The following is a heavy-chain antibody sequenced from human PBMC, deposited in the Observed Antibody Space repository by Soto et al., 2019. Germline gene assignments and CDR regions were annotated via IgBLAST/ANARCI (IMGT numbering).Heavy chain of an antibody. V-gene: IGHV2-26*01. CDR1: GFSLSNARMG. CDR2: IFSNDGK. Sequence: SGPTLVNPTETLTLTCTVSGFSLSNARMGVSWIRQPPGKALEWLAHIFSNDGKSYSTSLKSRLTISKDTSKSQVVLTMTNMEPVDTATYYCAHAVGEFWSGFSLSWFDPWGQGTLVTVSS. J-gene: IGHJ5*02. D-gene: IGHD3-3*01. CDR3: AHAVGEFWSGFSLSWFDP.